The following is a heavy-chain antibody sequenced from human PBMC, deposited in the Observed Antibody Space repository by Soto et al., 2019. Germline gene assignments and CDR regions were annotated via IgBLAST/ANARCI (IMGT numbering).Heavy chain of an antibody. D-gene: IGHD3-3*01. Sequence: GASVKVSCKASGGTFSSYAISWVRQAPGQGLEWMGGIIPIFGTANYARKFQGRVTITADESTSTAYMELSSLRSEDTAVYYCARGRFGVVIKNYYYYGMDVWGQGTTVTVSS. CDR1: GGTFSSYA. CDR3: ARGRFGVVIKNYYYYGMDV. V-gene: IGHV1-69*13. CDR2: IIPIFGTA. J-gene: IGHJ6*02.